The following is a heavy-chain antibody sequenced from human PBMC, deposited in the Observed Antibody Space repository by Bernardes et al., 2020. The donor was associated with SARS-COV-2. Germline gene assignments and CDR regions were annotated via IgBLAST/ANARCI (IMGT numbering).Heavy chain of an antibody. CDR1: GYTFTSYG. CDR2: ISAHNGDT. J-gene: IGHJ3*02. CDR3: ARAGAAAAYHDAFDI. D-gene: IGHD6-13*01. Sequence: ASVKVSCMASGYTFTSYGISWVRQAPGEGLEWMGWISAHNGDTNYAQNLQGRVIMTTDTSTTTTYMELRSLRSDDTAVYYCARAGAAAAYHDAFDIWGQGTMVTVSS. V-gene: IGHV1-18*01.